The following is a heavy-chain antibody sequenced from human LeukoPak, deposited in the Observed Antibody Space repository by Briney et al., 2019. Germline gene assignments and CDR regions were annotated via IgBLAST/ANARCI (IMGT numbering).Heavy chain of an antibody. V-gene: IGHV4-34*01. J-gene: IGHJ4*02. CDR3: ARYSVAEGVSY. CDR1: GGSFSGYY. CDR2: INHSGST. Sequence: SETLSLTCAVYGGSFSGYYWSWIRKPPGKGLEWIGEINHSGSTNYNPSLKSRVTISVDTSKNQFSLKLSSVTAADTAVYYCARYSVAEGVSYWGQGTLVTVSS. D-gene: IGHD6-19*01.